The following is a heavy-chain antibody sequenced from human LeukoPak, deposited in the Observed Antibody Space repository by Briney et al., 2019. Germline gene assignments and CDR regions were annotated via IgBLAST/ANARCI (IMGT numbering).Heavy chain of an antibody. CDR1: GLTFKSYG. J-gene: IGHJ4*02. CDR2: ISGSGGST. D-gene: IGHD3-22*01. CDR3: ATAHSSGYYFDY. V-gene: IGHV3-23*01. Sequence: GGSLRLSCAASGLTFKSYGMSWVRQAPGKGLEWVSGISGSGGSTYYADSVKGRFTISRDNSKNTLYLQMNSLRAEDTAVYYCATAHSSGYYFDYWGQGTLVTVSS.